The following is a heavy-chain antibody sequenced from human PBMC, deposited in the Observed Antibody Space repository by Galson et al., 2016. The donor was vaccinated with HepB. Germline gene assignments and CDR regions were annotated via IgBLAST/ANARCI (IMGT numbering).Heavy chain of an antibody. J-gene: IGHJ4*02. Sequence: SLRLSCAASGLRFSSYGMHWVRQAPGKGLEWVAVISHGGRKKYYGDSVQGRFTISRDNSKNTLYLQMNSLRAEDTAVYYCAKAKLWFGELLPGDWGQGTLVIVSS. CDR1: GLRFSSYG. D-gene: IGHD3-10*01. CDR2: ISHGGRKK. V-gene: IGHV3-30*18. CDR3: AKAKLWFGELLPGD.